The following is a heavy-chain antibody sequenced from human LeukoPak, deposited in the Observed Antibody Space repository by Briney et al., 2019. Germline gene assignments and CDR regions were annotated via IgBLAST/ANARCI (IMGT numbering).Heavy chain of an antibody. V-gene: IGHV3-74*03. CDR3: ARVGLYCSGGSCYDC. CDR1: GFTFSSHW. CDR2: ISSDGSST. Sequence: GGSLRLSCAASGFTFSSHWMHWVRQAPGKGLVWVSRISSDGSSTTYTDSVKGRFTISRDNAKNTLYLQMNSLRAEDTAVYYCARVGLYCSGGSCYDCWGQGTLVTVSS. D-gene: IGHD2-15*01. J-gene: IGHJ4*02.